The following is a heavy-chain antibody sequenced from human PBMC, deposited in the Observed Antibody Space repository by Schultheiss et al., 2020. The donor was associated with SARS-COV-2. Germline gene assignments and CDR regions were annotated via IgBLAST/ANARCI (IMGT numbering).Heavy chain of an antibody. D-gene: IGHD3-22*01. CDR1: GFTFSSYS. V-gene: IGHV3-21*01. CDR3: AKDSYYDSSGYYPSRS. CDR2: ISSSSSYI. J-gene: IGHJ4*02. Sequence: GGSLRLSCAASGFTFSSYSMNWVRQAPGKGLEWVSSISSSSSYIYYADSVKGRFTISRDNSKNTLYLQMNSLRAEDTAVYYCAKDSYYDSSGYYPSRSWGQGTLVTVSS.